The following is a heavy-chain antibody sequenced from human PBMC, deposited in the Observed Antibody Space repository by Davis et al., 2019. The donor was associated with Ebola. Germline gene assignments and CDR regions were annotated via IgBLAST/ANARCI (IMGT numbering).Heavy chain of an antibody. V-gene: IGHV3-21*01. D-gene: IGHD5-12*01. Sequence: GESLKISCAASGFTFSSYSMNWVRQAPGKGLEWVSSISSSSSYIYYADSVKGRFTISRDNAKNSLYLQMNSLRAEDTAVYYCARHGLRFDYWGQGTLATVSS. CDR2: ISSSSSYI. CDR1: GFTFSSYS. CDR3: ARHGLRFDY. J-gene: IGHJ4*02.